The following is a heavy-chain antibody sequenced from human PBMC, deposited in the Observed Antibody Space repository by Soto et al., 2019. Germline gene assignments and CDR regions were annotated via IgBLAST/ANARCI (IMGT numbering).Heavy chain of an antibody. D-gene: IGHD3-16*01. CDR2: IIPIIGVT. Sequence: QVQLVQSGAEVKRPGSSVKVSCESSGDTFNSYVISWVRQAPGQGLEWMGGIIPIIGVTHYAQKFQGRVTISALSATGTAYMELTNLGFEDTALYYCARASLGAKGADHCGQGTLVTVSS. CDR3: ARASLGAKGADH. J-gene: IGHJ4*02. V-gene: IGHV1-69*17. CDR1: GDTFNSYV.